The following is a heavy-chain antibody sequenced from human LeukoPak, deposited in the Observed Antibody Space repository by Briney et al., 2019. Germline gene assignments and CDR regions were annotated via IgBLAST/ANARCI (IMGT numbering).Heavy chain of an antibody. J-gene: IGHJ4*02. V-gene: IGHV4-39*07. CDR3: ARDSSGSLDY. CDR1: GGSISSSSYY. D-gene: IGHD1-26*01. CDR2: IYYSGST. Sequence: PSETLSLTCTVSGGSISSSSYYWGWIRQPPGKGLEWIGSIYYSGSTYYNPSLKSRVTISVDTSKNQFSLKLSSVTAADTAVYYCARDSSGSLDYWGQGTLVTVSS.